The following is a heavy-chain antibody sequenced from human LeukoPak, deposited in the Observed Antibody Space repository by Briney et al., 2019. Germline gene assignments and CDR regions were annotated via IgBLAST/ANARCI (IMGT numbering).Heavy chain of an antibody. J-gene: IGHJ6*02. V-gene: IGHV3-48*01. CDR3: ARDYYDSSGYYWSYYYYYGMDV. CDR2: ISSSSSTI. CDR1: GFTFSSYS. Sequence: GGSLRLSCAASGFTFSSYSMNWVRQAPGKGLEWVSYISSSSSTIYYADSVKGRFTISRDNAKSSLYLQMNSLRAEDTAVYYCARDYYDSSGYYWSYYYYYGMDVWGQGTTVTVSS. D-gene: IGHD3-22*01.